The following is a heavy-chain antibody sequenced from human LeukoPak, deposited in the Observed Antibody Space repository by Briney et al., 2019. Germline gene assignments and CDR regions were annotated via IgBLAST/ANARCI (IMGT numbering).Heavy chain of an antibody. CDR1: GGSISSSSYY. CDR2: IYYSEST. J-gene: IGHJ4*02. Sequence: SETLSLTCSVSGGSISSSSYYWGWICQPPGKGLEWIGSIYYSESTYYNPSLKSRVTVSVDTSKNQFSLKLSSVTAADTAVYYCARLSVITVTTEGVDYWGQGTLVTVSS. V-gene: IGHV4-39*01. D-gene: IGHD4-11*01. CDR3: ARLSVITVTTEGVDY.